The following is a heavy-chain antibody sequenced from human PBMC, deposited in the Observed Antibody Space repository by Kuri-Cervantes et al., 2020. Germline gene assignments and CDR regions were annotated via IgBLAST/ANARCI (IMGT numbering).Heavy chain of an antibody. CDR1: GFTFDDYA. Sequence: SLKISCAASGFTFDDYAMHWVRQAPGKGLEWVSGISWNSGSIGYADSVKGRFTISRDNAKNSLYLQMNSLRAEDTALYYCAKDIAARRLHYYYGMDVWGQGTMVTVSS. CDR2: ISWNSGSI. CDR3: AKDIAARRLHYYYGMDV. V-gene: IGHV3-9*01. D-gene: IGHD6-6*01. J-gene: IGHJ6*02.